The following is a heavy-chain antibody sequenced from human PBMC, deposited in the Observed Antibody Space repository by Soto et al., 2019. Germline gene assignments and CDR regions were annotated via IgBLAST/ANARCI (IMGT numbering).Heavy chain of an antibody. CDR3: ARMYSSASGWFNP. CDR2: FYSSGSI. CDR1: GYFIGAGGYY. D-gene: IGHD3-22*01. Sequence: PSETLSLTCFVSGYFIGAGGYYWSWIRHHPGKGLEWIGSFYSSGSIIYNPSLRSRVSISGDMSTNQFSMSLTSVTAADTARYYCARMYSSASGWFNPWGQATMATVYS. J-gene: IGHJ5*02. V-gene: IGHV4-31*02.